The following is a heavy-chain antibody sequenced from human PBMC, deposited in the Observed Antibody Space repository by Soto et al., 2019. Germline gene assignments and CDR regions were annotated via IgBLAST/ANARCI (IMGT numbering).Heavy chain of an antibody. V-gene: IGHV4-59*01. D-gene: IGHD3-22*01. J-gene: IGHJ4*02. CDR1: GGSISSYY. CDR2: IYYSGST. CDR3: ARGGGYYCFDY. Sequence: PSETLSLTCTVSGGSISSYYWSWIRQPPGKGLEWIGYIYYSGSTNYNPSLKSRVTISVDTSKNQFSLKLSSVTAADTAVYYCARGGGYYCFDYWGQGTLVTVSS.